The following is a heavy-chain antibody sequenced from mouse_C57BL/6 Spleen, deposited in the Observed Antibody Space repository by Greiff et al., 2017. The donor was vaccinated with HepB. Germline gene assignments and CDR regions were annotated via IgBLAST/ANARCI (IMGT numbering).Heavy chain of an antibody. CDR2: IHPNSGST. D-gene: IGHD1-1*01. Sequence: QVQLQQPGAELVKPGASVKLSCKASGYTFTSYWMHWVKQRPGQGLEWIGMIHPNSGSTNYNEKFKSKATLTVDKSSSTAYMQLSSLTSEDSAVYYCAKGDGSLPYWYFDVWGTGTTVTVSS. CDR3: AKGDGSLPYWYFDV. J-gene: IGHJ1*03. V-gene: IGHV1-64*01. CDR1: GYTFTSYW.